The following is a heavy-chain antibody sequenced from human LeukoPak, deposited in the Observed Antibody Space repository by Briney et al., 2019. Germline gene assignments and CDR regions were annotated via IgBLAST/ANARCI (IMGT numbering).Heavy chain of an antibody. J-gene: IGHJ6*02. CDR3: ARDSLAAAAPGSGYGMDV. CDR2: IKQDGSEK. CDR1: GFTFSSYW. V-gene: IGHV3-7*01. Sequence: GGSLGLSCAASGFTFSSYWMSWVRQAPGKGLEWVANIKQDGSEKYYVDSVKGRFTISRDNAKNSLYLQMNSLRAEDTAVYYCARDSLAAAAPGSGYGMDVWGQGTTVTVSS. D-gene: IGHD6-13*01.